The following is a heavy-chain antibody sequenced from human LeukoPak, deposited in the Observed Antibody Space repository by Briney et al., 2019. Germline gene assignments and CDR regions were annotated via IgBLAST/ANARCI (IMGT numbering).Heavy chain of an antibody. V-gene: IGHV3-74*01. CDR3: ARAADYYYGMDV. J-gene: IGHJ6*02. CDR2: INSDGSWT. Sequence: GGSLRLSCAASGTYWMHWVRQAPGKGLVWVSHINSDGSWTGYADSVKGRFTISKDNAKNTVSLQMNNLRAEDTAEYYCARAADYYYGMDVWGQGTTVTVSS. CDR1: GTYW.